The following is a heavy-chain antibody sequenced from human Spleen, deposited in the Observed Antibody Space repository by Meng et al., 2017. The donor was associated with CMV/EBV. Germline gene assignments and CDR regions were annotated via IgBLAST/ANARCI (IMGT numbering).Heavy chain of an antibody. D-gene: IGHD5-18*01. CDR2: INPSGGST. Sequence: ASVKVSCKASGYTFTSYYMHWVRQAPGQGLEWMGIINPSGGSTSYAQKFQGRVTMTRDTSTSTVYMELRSLRSDDTAVYYCASSGYSYGLYDYWGQGTLVTVSS. V-gene: IGHV1-46*01. J-gene: IGHJ4*02. CDR3: ASSGYSYGLYDY. CDR1: GYTFTSYY.